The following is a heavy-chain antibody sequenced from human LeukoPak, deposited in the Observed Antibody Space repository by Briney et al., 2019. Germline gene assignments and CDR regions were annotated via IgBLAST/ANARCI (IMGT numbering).Heavy chain of an antibody. V-gene: IGHV4-59*02. CDR1: GGSVTNYH. J-gene: IGHJ3*02. Sequence: SETLSLTCTVSGGSVTNYHWSWIRQPPGKRLEWIGYIYYSGNTKYNPSLESRVTISVDTSNNQFSLKLSTVTAADTAVYYCARGPLGHDGFDIWGQGTMVTVSS. CDR2: IYYSGNT. CDR3: ARGPLGHDGFDI.